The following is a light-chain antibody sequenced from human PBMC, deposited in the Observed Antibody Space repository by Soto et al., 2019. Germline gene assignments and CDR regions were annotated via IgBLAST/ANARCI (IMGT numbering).Light chain of an antibody. V-gene: IGKV3-20*01. Sequence: EIVLTPSPATLSLSPGERATLSCRASPSVTNFLAWYQQKPGQAPRLLIYGASSRATGIPDRFSGSGSGTDFTLTISRLEPEDFAIYYCQQYGSSRTFGQGTKVDIK. CDR1: PSVTNF. CDR2: GAS. J-gene: IGKJ1*01. CDR3: QQYGSSRT.